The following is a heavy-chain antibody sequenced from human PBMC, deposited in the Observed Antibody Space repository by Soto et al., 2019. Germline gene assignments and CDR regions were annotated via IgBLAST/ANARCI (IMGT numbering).Heavy chain of an antibody. CDR1: GFTFSSYS. J-gene: IGHJ3*02. D-gene: IGHD5-12*01. V-gene: IGHV3-21*01. CDR3: ARDVWMATITRTVDAFDI. CDR2: ISSSSSYI. Sequence: EVQLVESGGGLVKPGGSLRLSCAASGFTFSSYSMSWVRQAPGKGLEWVSSISSSSSYIYYADSVKGRFTISRDNAKNSLYLQMNSLRAEDTAVYYCARDVWMATITRTVDAFDIWGQGTMVTVSS.